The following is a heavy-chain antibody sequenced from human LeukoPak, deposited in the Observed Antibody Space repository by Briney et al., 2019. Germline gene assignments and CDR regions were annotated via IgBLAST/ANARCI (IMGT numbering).Heavy chain of an antibody. J-gene: IGHJ5*02. CDR2: IQHSGST. V-gene: IGHV4-38-2*02. CDR3: ARDLAYYASGSYCGWFDP. Sequence: SETLSLTCTVSGYSISSGHYWGWIRHPPGKGLEWIGSIQHSGSTYYNPSLKGRVTISVDTSTTKFSLKLNSVTAADTAVYYCARDLAYYASGSYCGWFDPWGQGTLVTVSS. CDR1: GYSISSGHY. D-gene: IGHD3-10*01.